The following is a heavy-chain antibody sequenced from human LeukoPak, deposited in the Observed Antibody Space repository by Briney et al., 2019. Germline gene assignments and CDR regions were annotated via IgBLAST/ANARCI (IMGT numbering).Heavy chain of an antibody. D-gene: IGHD3-10*01. Sequence: QTGGSLRLSCAASGFTFSSYGMHWVRQAPGKGLEWVAVISYDGSNKYYADSVKGRFTISRDNSKNTLYLQMNSLRPEDTAVYYCARKERFGVSPLWGQGTLVTVSS. CDR1: GFTFSSYG. CDR3: ARKERFGVSPL. CDR2: ISYDGSNK. V-gene: IGHV3-30*03. J-gene: IGHJ4*02.